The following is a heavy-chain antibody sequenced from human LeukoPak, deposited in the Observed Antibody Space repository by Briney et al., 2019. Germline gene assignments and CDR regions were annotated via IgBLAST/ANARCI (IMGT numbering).Heavy chain of an antibody. CDR1: GGSISSYY. J-gene: IGHJ4*02. V-gene: IGHV4-59*08. Sequence: SETLSLTCTVSGGSISSYYWSWIRQPPGKGLEWAGYIYYSGSTNHNPSLKSRVTISVDTSKNQFSLKLSSVTAADTAVYYCARLQACGGDCYRFDYWGQGTLVTVSS. CDR2: IYYSGST. D-gene: IGHD2-21*02. CDR3: ARLQACGGDCYRFDY.